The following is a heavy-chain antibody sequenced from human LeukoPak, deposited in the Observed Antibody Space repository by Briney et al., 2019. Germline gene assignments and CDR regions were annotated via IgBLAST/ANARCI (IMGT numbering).Heavy chain of an antibody. J-gene: IGHJ4*02. CDR2: ISYDGSNK. V-gene: IGHV3-30*04. Sequence: SGGSLRLSCAASGFTFSSYAMHWVRQAPGKGLEWVAVISYDGSNKYYADSVKGRFTISRDNSKNTLYLQMNSLRAEDTAVYYCARECDGKIDRKRTVVTGVGYWGQGTLVTVSS. CDR1: GFTFSSYA. CDR3: ARECDGKIDRKRTVVTGVGY. D-gene: IGHD4-23*01.